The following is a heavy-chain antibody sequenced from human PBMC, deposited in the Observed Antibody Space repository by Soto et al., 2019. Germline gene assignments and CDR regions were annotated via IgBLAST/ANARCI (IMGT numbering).Heavy chain of an antibody. J-gene: IGHJ6*02. D-gene: IGHD6-19*01. CDR2: ISGSSGST. CDR1: GFTFSTYA. V-gene: IGHV3-23*01. CDR3: AKSISGHYYYYYGMDV. Sequence: GGSLRLSCAASGFTFSTYAMSWVRQAPGKGLEWVSAISGSSGSTYYADSVKGRFTISRDNSKSTLYLQMNSLRAEDTAVYYCAKSISGHYYYYYGMDVWGQGTTVTV.